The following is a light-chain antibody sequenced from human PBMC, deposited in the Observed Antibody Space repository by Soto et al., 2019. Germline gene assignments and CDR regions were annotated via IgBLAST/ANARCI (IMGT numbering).Light chain of an antibody. CDR1: SRDVGGYNY. CDR2: EVT. Sequence: QSALTQPASVSGSPGQSITISCTGTSRDVGGYNYVSWYQQHPGKAPKLMIYEVTNRPSGVSNRFSGSKSGNTASLTISGLQAEDEADYYCCSYTSTSTLVVFGSGTKVTV. V-gene: IGLV2-14*01. CDR3: CSYTSTSTLVV. J-gene: IGLJ1*01.